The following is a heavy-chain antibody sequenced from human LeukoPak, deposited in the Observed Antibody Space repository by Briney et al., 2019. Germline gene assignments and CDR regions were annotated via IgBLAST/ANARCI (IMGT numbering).Heavy chain of an antibody. J-gene: IGHJ4*02. Sequence: SETLSLTCTVSGGSISSYYWNWIRQPPGMGLEWIGYIYCSGSTNYNPSLKSRVTISVDTSKNQFSLKLSSVTAADTAVYYCARDSTALGGYYFDYWGQGTLATVSS. D-gene: IGHD2-15*01. CDR2: IYCSGST. V-gene: IGHV4-59*01. CDR1: GGSISSYY. CDR3: ARDSTALGGYYFDY.